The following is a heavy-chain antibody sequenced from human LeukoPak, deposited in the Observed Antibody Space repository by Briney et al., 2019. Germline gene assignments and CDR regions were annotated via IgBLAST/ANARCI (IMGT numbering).Heavy chain of an antibody. D-gene: IGHD1-26*01. Sequence: SETLSLTCAVYGGSFSGYYWSWIRQPPGKGLEWIGEINHSGSTNYNPSLKSRVTISVDTSKNQFSPKLSSVTAADTAVYYCARARATPFDYWGQGTLVTVSS. V-gene: IGHV4-34*01. CDR2: INHSGST. CDR1: GGSFSGYY. J-gene: IGHJ4*02. CDR3: ARARATPFDY.